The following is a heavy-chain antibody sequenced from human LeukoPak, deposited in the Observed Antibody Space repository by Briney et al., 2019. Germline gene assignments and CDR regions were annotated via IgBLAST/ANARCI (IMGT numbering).Heavy chain of an antibody. CDR1: GGSFSGYH. V-gene: IGHV4-34*01. D-gene: IGHD4-23*01. J-gene: IGHJ4*02. CDR2: INHSGST. CDR3: AREAPRVGNSY. Sequence: SETLSLTCAVYGGSFSGYHWSWIRQPPGKGLEWIGEINHSGSTNYNPSLKSRVTISVDTSKNQFSLKLSSVTAADTAVYYCAREAPRVGNSYWGQGTLVTVSS.